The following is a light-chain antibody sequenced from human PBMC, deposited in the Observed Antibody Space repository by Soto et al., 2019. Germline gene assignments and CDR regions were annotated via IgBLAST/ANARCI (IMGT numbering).Light chain of an antibody. V-gene: IGKV1-39*01. CDR2: ATS. CDR3: QQNDSNPRT. CDR1: ERISNH. Sequence: DIQMTQSPSSLSASVGDRVTITCRASERISNHLIWYQQKPGKAPKFLISATSVLQSGVPSRFSGSGSGTDFTLTISSLQPEDFATYYCQQNDSNPRTFGQGTRLEIK. J-gene: IGKJ5*01.